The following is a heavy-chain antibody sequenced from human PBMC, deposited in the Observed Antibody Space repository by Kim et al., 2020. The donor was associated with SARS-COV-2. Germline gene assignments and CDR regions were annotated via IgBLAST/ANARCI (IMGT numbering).Heavy chain of an antibody. CDR3: ARAVSIAAAGTPSYYYGMDV. CDR1: GGSVSSGSYY. CDR2: IYYSGST. V-gene: IGHV4-61*01. Sequence: SETLSLTCTVSGGSVSSGSYYWSWIRQPPGKGLEWIGYIYYSGSTNYNPSLKSRVTISVDTSKNQFSLKLSSVTAADTAVYYCARAVSIAAAGTPSYYYGMDVWGQGTTVTVSS. D-gene: IGHD6-13*01. J-gene: IGHJ6*02.